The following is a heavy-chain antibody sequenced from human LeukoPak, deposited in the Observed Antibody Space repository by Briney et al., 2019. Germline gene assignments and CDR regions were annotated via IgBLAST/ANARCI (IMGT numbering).Heavy chain of an antibody. CDR1: GYSFTSYY. J-gene: IGHJ3*02. CDR3: ARCYDNFDVALDI. CDR2: IDCSGGSK. Sequence: GASVKVSCKASGYSFTSYYIHWVRQAPGQGLEWLGIIDCSGGSKSYAQKFQGRVTMTRDTSTRTVYMELSSLRSEDTAVYYCARCYDNFDVALDIWSQGTMVTVSS. D-gene: IGHD3-9*01. V-gene: IGHV1-46*01.